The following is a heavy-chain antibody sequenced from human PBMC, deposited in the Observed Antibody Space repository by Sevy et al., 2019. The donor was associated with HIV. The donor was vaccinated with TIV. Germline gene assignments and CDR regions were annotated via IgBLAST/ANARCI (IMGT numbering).Heavy chain of an antibody. D-gene: IGHD3-22*01. V-gene: IGHV3-48*02. CDR1: GFTFSSYS. Sequence: GGSLRLSCAASGFTFSSYSMNWVRQAPGKGLEWVSYISSSSSTIYYADSVKGRFTISRDNAKNALYLQMNSLRDEDTAVYYCARDGGDDSSGYSSPHISYYYYGMDVWGQGTTVTVSS. CDR2: ISSSSSTI. J-gene: IGHJ6*02. CDR3: ARDGGDDSSGYSSPHISYYYYGMDV.